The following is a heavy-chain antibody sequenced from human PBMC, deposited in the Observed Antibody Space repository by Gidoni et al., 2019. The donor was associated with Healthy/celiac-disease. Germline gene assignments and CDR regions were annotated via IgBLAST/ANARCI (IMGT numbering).Heavy chain of an antibody. D-gene: IGHD1-26*01. CDR2: ISGSGGST. V-gene: IGHV3-23*01. CDR1: GFTFSSYA. J-gene: IGHJ2*01. CDR3: AKDRDSGRWYFDL. Sequence: EVHLSESGGGLVPPGGSLRLSCASSGFTFSSYAMSWVRQAPGKGLEWVSAISGSGGSTYYADSVKGRFTISRDNSKNTLYLQMNSLRAEDTAVYYCAKDRDSGRWYFDLWGRGTLVTVSS.